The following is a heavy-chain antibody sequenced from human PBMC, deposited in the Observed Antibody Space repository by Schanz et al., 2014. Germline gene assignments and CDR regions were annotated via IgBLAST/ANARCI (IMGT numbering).Heavy chain of an antibody. Sequence: QVYLVESGGDLVKPGGSLRLSCAASGFTFSDYYMAWIRQAPGKGLEWVSHISGSSIHKNYADSVKGRFSISRDNGKKSMYLQMNSLRAEDTAVYYCARGREVVAKIFDVWGQGTMVTVSS. CDR1: GFTFSDYY. D-gene: IGHD3-22*01. V-gene: IGHV3-11*05. CDR3: ARGREVVAKIFDV. J-gene: IGHJ3*01. CDR2: ISGSSIHK.